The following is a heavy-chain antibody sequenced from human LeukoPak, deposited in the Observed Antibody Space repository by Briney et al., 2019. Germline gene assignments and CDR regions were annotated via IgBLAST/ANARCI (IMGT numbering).Heavy chain of an antibody. CDR2: INHSGST. J-gene: IGHJ4*02. D-gene: IGHD5-18*01. Sequence: SETLSLTCAVYGGSFSGYYWSWIRQPPGKGLEWIGEINHSGSTNYNPSLKSRVTISVDTSKNQFSLKLSSVTAADTAVYYCAREGGTAMPGEIDYWGQGTLVTVSS. CDR1: GGSFSGYY. CDR3: AREGGTAMPGEIDY. V-gene: IGHV4-34*01.